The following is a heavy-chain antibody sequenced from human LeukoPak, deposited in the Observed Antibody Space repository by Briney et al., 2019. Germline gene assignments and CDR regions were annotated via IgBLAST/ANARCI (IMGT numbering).Heavy chain of an antibody. J-gene: IGHJ4*02. CDR1: GFTFSSYS. Sequence: PGGSLRLSCAASGFTFSSYSMNWVRQAPGKGLEWVAVISYDGSNKYYADSVKGRFTISRDNSKNTLYLQMSSLRAEDTAVYYCARPCFAEGGGSCYATDYWGQGTLVTVSS. D-gene: IGHD2-15*01. V-gene: IGHV3-30*03. CDR2: ISYDGSNK. CDR3: ARPCFAEGGGSCYATDY.